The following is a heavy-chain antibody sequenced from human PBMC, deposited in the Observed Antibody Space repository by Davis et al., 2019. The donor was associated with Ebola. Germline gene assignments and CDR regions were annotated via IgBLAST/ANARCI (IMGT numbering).Heavy chain of an antibody. Sequence: GGSLRLSCTVSGFTFRDYAMHWVRQAPGKGLEWVASISVNGLNTFYADSVKGRFAMSRDNSNNILYLQVSSLTVEDAAVYFCSRDGRGWLPDYWGQGTLVTVSA. D-gene: IGHD5-24*01. CDR2: ISVNGLNT. CDR3: SRDGRGWLPDY. J-gene: IGHJ4*02. CDR1: GFTFRDYA. V-gene: IGHV3-23*01.